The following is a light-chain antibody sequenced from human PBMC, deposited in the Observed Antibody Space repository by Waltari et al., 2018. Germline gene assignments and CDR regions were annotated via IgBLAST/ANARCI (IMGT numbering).Light chain of an antibody. J-gene: IGKJ2*01. CDR2: MAS. CDR3: QQYSSFST. CDR1: QSVGTW. V-gene: IGKV1-5*03. Sequence: DIHMTQSPSTLSASVGDRVTLSCRASQSVGTWLAWYQQKPGKAPKLLIYMASSLESVVPSRFSASGSGTDFTLTISSLQPDDFATYSCQQYSSFSTFGQGTKV.